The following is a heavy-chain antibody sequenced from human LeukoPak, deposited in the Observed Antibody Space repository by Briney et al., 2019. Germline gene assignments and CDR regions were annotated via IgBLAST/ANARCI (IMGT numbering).Heavy chain of an antibody. J-gene: IGHJ4*02. V-gene: IGHV4-39*01. Sequence: PSETLSLTCTVSGGSISSSSYYWGWIRQPPGKGLEWIGSIYYSGSTYYNPSLKSRVTISVDTSKNQFSLKLSSVTAADTAVYYCATLTMVRGVIDSDDYWGQGTLVTVSS. D-gene: IGHD3-10*01. CDR1: GGSISSSSYY. CDR2: IYYSGST. CDR3: ATLTMVRGVIDSDDY.